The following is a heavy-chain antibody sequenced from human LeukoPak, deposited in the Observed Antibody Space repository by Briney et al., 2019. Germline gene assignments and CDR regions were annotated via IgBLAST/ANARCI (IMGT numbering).Heavy chain of an antibody. CDR2: IIPICGTA. Sequence: SVKVSCKASGGTFNNYSMSWVRQAPGQGLEWMGWIIPICGTANYAQKLQGRATIATDESTSTAYMEPSRLRSEDTAVYYCARQPHSSSPSYFDYWGQGTLVTVSS. V-gene: IGHV1-69*05. CDR3: ARQPHSSSPSYFDY. D-gene: IGHD6-6*01. J-gene: IGHJ4*02. CDR1: GGTFNNYS.